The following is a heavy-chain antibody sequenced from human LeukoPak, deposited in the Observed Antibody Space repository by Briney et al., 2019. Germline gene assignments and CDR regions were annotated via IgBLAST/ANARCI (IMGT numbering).Heavy chain of an antibody. CDR2: ISYDGSNK. J-gene: IGHJ6*02. CDR1: GFSLSIYA. D-gene: IGHD2/OR15-2a*01. Sequence: GGSLRLSCAASGFSLSIYAMHWVRQAPGKGLEWVAVISYDGSNKYYADSVKGRFSISRDNSKNTLYLQMNSLRAEDTAVYYCARDTQYYYYIMHVWGQGTTVTVSS. V-gene: IGHV3-30-3*01. CDR3: ARDTQYYYYIMHV.